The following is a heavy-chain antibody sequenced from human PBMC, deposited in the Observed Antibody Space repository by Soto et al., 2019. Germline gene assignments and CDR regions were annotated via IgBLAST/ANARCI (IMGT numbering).Heavy chain of an antibody. Sequence: PGESLKISCKGSGXXXTXXWIGWVRXXPWKGLEWMGIIYPGDSDTRYSPSFQGQVTISADKSISTAYLQWSSLKASGTAMYYCARTESGYSYGFADVWGQGTTVTVSS. V-gene: IGHV5-51*01. J-gene: IGHJ6*02. CDR3: ARTESGYSYGFADV. CDR1: GXXXTXXW. CDR2: IYPGDSDT. D-gene: IGHD5-18*01.